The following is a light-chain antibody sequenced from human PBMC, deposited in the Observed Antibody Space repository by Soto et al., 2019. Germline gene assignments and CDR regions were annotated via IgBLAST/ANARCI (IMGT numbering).Light chain of an antibody. CDR3: CSYAGSTTFV. V-gene: IGLV2-23*03. CDR2: EGS. Sequence: QSVLTQPASVSGSPGQSITISCTGTSSDVGGYNLVSWYQQHPDKAPKLMIYEGSKRPSGVSNRFSGSKSGNTASLTISGLQAEDEADYYCCSYAGSTTFVFGGGTKLTVL. CDR1: SSDVGGYNL. J-gene: IGLJ2*01.